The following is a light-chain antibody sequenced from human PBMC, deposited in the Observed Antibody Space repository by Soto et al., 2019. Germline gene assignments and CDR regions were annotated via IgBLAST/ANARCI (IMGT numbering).Light chain of an antibody. CDR2: GAS. CDR3: QQYDSSPRT. J-gene: IGKJ1*01. Sequence: EIVLTQFPGTLSLSPGERATLSCGASPSVSNSYLAWYQQKPGQAPRLLIYGASRRATGIPDRFSGSGSGTDFTLTISRVEPEDFAVYDCQQYDSSPRTFGQGTKVEIK. CDR1: PSVSNSY. V-gene: IGKV3-20*01.